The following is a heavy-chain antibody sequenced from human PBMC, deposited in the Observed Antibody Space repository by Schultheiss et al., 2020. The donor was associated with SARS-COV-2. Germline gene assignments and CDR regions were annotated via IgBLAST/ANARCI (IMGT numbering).Heavy chain of an antibody. J-gene: IGHJ5*02. V-gene: IGHV4-34*01. CDR3: ARGITMIVET. CDR2: INHSGST. D-gene: IGHD3-22*01. Sequence: LSLTCAVYGRSFSGYYWSWIRQPPGKGLEWIGEINHSGSTNYNPSLKSRVTISVDTSKNQFSLKLSSVTAADTAVYYCARGITMIVETWGQGTLVTVSS. CDR1: GRSFSGYY.